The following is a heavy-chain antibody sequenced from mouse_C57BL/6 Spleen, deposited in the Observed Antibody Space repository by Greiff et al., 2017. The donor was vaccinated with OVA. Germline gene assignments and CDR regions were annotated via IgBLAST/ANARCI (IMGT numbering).Heavy chain of an antibody. CDR1: GFSLTSYG. Sequence: VKLQQSGPGLVQPSQSLSITCTVSGFSLTSYGVHWVRQSPGKGLEWLGVIWSGGSTDYNAAFISRLSISKDNSKSQVFFKMNSLQADDTAIYYCARYYNAMDYWGQGTSVTVSS. D-gene: IGHD2-12*01. CDR2: IWSGGST. CDR3: ARYYNAMDY. J-gene: IGHJ4*01. V-gene: IGHV2-2*01.